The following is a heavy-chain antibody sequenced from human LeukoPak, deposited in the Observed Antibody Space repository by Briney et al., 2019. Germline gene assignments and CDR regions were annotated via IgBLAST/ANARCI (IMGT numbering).Heavy chain of an antibody. CDR2: INCNTGVT. CDR3: ARVGGGDWYYFDY. V-gene: IGHV1-2*02. D-gene: IGHD2-21*02. Sequence: ASVKVSCKASGYTFTDYYAHWVRQAPGQGLEWMGWINCNTGVTNYAQKFQGRVTMTRDTFISTAYMELSRLRSDDTAVYYCARVGGGDWYYFDYWGQGTLVTVSS. J-gene: IGHJ4*02. CDR1: GYTFTDYY.